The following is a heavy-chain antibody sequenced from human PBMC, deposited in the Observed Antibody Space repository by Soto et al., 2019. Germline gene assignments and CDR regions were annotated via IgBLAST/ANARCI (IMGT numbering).Heavy chain of an antibody. J-gene: IGHJ4*02. V-gene: IGHV3-7*05. CDR3: VPYGLALWDGY. CDR2: IKEDGSER. CDR1: GFTFSRSW. Sequence: EVQLVESGGALVQPGGSLRLSCAASGFTFSRSWMSWVRQAPGKGLEWVANIKEDGSERYYADSVKGRFSISRDNAKNSLHLEMNSLRAEDTAVYYCVPYGLALWDGYWGQGTLVTVSP. D-gene: IGHD3-16*01.